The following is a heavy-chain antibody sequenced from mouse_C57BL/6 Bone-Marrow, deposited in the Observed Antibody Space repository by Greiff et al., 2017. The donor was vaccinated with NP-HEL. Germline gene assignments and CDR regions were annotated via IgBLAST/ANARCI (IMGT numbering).Heavy chain of an antibody. CDR1: GYTFTSYG. V-gene: IGHV1-81*01. Sequence: VQLQQSGAELARPGASVKLSCKASGYTFTSYGISWVKQRTGQGLEWIGEIYPRSGNTNYNEKFKGKATLTADKSSSTAYMQLSSLTSEDSAVLFCATCVYYGCDFGAMDYWGQGTSVTVSS. J-gene: IGHJ4*01. CDR2: IYPRSGNT. D-gene: IGHD2-2*01. CDR3: ATCVYYGCDFGAMDY.